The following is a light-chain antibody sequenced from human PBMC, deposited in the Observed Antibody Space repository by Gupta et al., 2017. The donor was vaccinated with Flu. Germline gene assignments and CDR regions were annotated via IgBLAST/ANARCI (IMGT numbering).Light chain of an antibody. CDR3: GSYAGSSVWV. CDR1: SSDLGNYDL. CDR2: EVN. V-gene: IGLV2-23*02. J-gene: IGLJ3*02. Sequence: QPALTQPASVSGSPGQSITICCISPSSDLGNYDLVSWYQQHPGKAPKLILYEVNKRPPGVSTRFSGFRSANTASLTMSGLQAEDEADYRCGSYAGSSVWVFGGGTKWTVL.